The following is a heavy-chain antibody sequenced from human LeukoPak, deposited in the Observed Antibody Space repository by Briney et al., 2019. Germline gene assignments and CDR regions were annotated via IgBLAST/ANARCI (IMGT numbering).Heavy chain of an antibody. D-gene: IGHD6-19*01. V-gene: IGHV1-69*04. CDR3: ARVSKAVAGYFDY. J-gene: IGHJ4*02. CDR2: IIPIFSIA. Sequence: GAAVKVSCKASGGTFSSYAIGWVRQAPGQGLEWMGRIIPIFSIANYAQKFQGRVTITADKSTSTAYMELSSLRSEDTAVYYCARVSKAVAGYFDYWGQGTLVTVSS. CDR1: GGTFSSYA.